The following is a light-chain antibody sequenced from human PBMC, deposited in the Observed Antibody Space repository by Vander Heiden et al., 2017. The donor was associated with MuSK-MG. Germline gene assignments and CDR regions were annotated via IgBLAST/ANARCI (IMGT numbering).Light chain of an antibody. CDR2: LRS. CDR3: MQALQTPIT. J-gene: IGKJ5*01. V-gene: IGKV2-28*01. CDR1: QSLLLSNGNNY. Sequence: DIVMTQSPLSLPVTPGEPASISCRSSQSLLLSNGNNYLDWYLQKPGQSPQLLIYLRSNRASGVPDRFSGSGSGTDFTLKISRVEAEDVGVDYCMQALQTPITFGQGTRLEIK.